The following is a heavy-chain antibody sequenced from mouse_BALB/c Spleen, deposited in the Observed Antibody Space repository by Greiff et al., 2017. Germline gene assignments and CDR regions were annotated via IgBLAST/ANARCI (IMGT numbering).Heavy chain of an antibody. V-gene: IGHV1S34*01. CDR2: ISCYNGAT. CDR1: GYSFTGYY. CDR3: ARRFYYYGSSYPLYFDY. Sequence: LVKTGASVKISCKASGYSFTGYYMHWVKQSHGKSLEWIGYISCYNGATSYNQKFKGKATFTVDTSSSTAYMQLSSLTSEDSAVYYCARRFYYYGSSYPLYFDYWGQGTTLTVSS. D-gene: IGHD1-1*01. J-gene: IGHJ2*01.